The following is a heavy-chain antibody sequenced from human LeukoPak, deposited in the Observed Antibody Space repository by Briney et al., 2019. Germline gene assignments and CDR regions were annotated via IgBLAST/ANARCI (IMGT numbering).Heavy chain of an antibody. CDR1: GFTFSNAW. D-gene: IGHD2-2*01. J-gene: IGHJ1*01. CDR3: TTDPLGYCSSTSCYAYFQH. V-gene: IGHV3-15*01. CDR2: IKSKTDGGTT. Sequence: GGSLRLSCAASGFTFSNAWINWVRQAPGKGLEWVGHIKSKTDGGTTDYAAPVKGRFTISRGDSKNTLYLQMNSLKTEDTALYYCTTDPLGYCSSTSCYAYFQHWGQGTLVTVSS.